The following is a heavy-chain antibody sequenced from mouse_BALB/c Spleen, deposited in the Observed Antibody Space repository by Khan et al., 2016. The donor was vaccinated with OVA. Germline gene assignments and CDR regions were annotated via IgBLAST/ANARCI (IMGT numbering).Heavy chain of an antibody. J-gene: IGHJ4*01. Sequence: QIQLVQSGPELKKPGETVRISCKASGYTFTTAGMQWVQKMPGKGLKWIGWINTHSGVPKYAEDFKGRFAFSLETSASTAYLQITNLKNEDTATSFGARGGAAYYRNDGGAMDYWGQGTSVTVSS. CDR1: GYTFTTAG. CDR2: INTHSGVP. D-gene: IGHD2-14*01. V-gene: IGHV9-4*02. CDR3: ARGGAAYYRNDGGAMDY.